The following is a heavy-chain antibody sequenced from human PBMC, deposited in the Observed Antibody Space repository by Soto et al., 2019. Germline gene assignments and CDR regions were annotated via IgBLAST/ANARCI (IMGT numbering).Heavy chain of an antibody. CDR2: IHSDGSST. CDR3: ARGDRGAFDL. D-gene: IGHD2-21*02. Sequence: EVPLVESAGGLVQPGGSLRLSCAASGFTFSYYWMHWVRQAPGQGLVWVSRIHSDGSSTTYADSVKGRFTISRDNAKNTLYLQMNSLRAKDTAVYYCARGDRGAFDLWGQGTMVTVSS. V-gene: IGHV3-74*01. CDR1: GFTFSYYW. J-gene: IGHJ3*01.